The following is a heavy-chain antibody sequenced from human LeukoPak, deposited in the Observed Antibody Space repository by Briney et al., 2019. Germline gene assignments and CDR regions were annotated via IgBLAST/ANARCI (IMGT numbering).Heavy chain of an antibody. CDR1: GFTFSSHS. CDR3: ARMSGSRLPGY. CDR2: ISSSSSAR. V-gene: IGHV3-48*01. D-gene: IGHD3-3*01. Sequence: GGSLRLSCAASGFTFSSHSMNWVHQAPGKGLEWVSYISSSSSARYYADSVKGRFTISRDDARNSLYLQMNSLRAEDTAVYYCARMSGSRLPGYWGQGALVTVSS. J-gene: IGHJ4*02.